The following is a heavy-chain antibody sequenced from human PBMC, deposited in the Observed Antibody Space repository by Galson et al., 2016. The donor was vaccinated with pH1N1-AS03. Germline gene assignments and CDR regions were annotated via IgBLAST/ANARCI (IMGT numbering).Heavy chain of an antibody. D-gene: IGHD3-16*01. CDR2: MSYDGGNE. CDR1: GLIFSNFA. J-gene: IGHJ4*02. CDR3: AAGDYVAASFDN. V-gene: IGHV3-30-3*01. Sequence: SLRLSCAASGLIFSNFAMHWVRQAPGKGLEWVAVMSYDGGNEYYADAVKGRFTISRDHSRDTLYLQMNSLRVEDTAEYYCAAGDYVAASFDNWGQGTLVTVSS.